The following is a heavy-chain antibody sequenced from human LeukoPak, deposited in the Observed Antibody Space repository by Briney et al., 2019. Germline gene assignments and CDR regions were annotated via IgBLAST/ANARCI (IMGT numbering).Heavy chain of an antibody. V-gene: IGHV3-30*04. CDR3: ARDRKYYFDY. CDR2: ISSDGRNK. Sequence: PGGSLRLSCSASGFTFTSFSLHWARLAPGKGLEWVAFISSDGRNKFSADSVRARFTISRDNSNNMLYLQMNSLRTEDTAVYYCARDRKYYFDYWGQGTLVTVSS. CDR1: GFTFTSFS. J-gene: IGHJ4*02.